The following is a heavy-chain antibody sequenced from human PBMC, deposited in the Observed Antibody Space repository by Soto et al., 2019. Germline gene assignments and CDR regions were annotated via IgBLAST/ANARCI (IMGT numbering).Heavy chain of an antibody. CDR3: ARRSSSWNDNPGYGMDV. CDR2: IYPGDSDT. D-gene: IGHD6-13*01. Sequence: GESLKISCKGSGYIFTSSWIGWVRQMPGKGLEWMGIIYPGDSDTRYSPSFQGQVTISADKSISTAYLQWSSLKASDSAIYYCARRSSSWNDNPGYGMDVWGQGTTVTVSS. V-gene: IGHV5-51*01. J-gene: IGHJ6*02. CDR1: GYIFTSSW.